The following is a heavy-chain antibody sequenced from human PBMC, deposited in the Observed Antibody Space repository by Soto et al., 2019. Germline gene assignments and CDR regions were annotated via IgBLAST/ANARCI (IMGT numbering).Heavy chain of an antibody. CDR2: IYDSGST. CDR3: AAPPRY. V-gene: IGHV4-59*01. D-gene: IGHD6-6*01. CDR1: GGSISSYY. Sequence: QVQLQESGPGLVKPSETLSLTCTVSGGSISSYYWSWIRQPPGKGLEWIGYIYDSGSTNYNPSLTSRVTKSVDTSKNQFSLKLTSVTAADTSAYYSAAPPRYWGQGTLVTVSS. J-gene: IGHJ4*02.